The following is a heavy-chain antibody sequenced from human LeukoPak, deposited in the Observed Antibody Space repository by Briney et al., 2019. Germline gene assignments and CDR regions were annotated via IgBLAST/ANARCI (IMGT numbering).Heavy chain of an antibody. CDR3: ARGADCRTTSCYADSPRNNWFDP. D-gene: IGHD2-2*01. CDR2: IRQDGSAQ. J-gene: IGHJ5*02. CDR1: GFTFTYYW. Sequence: GGSLRLSCSASGFTFTYYWMTWVRQAPGKGLEWVANIRQDGSAQYYVDSVEGRFTISRDNAQKSLYLQMNRLRVEDTAVYYCARGADCRTTSCYADSPRNNWFDPWGQGTLATVSS. V-gene: IGHV3-7*01.